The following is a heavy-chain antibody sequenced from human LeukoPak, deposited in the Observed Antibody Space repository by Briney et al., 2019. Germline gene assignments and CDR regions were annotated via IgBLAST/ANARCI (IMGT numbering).Heavy chain of an antibody. J-gene: IGHJ4*03. V-gene: IGHV4-34*01. D-gene: IGHD5-12*01. CDR3: ARGGGIYSGYVQGGYFDY. CDR2: INHSGST. Sequence: PSETLSLTCAVYGGSFSGYYWSWIRQPPGKGLERIGEINHSGSTNYNPSLKSRVTISVDTSKNQFSLKLSSVTAADTAVYYCARGGGIYSGYVQGGYFDYWGQGTLVIVSS. CDR1: GGSFSGYY.